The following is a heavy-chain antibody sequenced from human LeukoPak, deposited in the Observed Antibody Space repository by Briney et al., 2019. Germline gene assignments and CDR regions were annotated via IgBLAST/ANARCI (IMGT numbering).Heavy chain of an antibody. CDR3: ARVEGHCSGGSCYNYYFDL. D-gene: IGHD2-15*01. V-gene: IGHV3-21*01. Sequence: GGSLRLSCAGSQFTFNSYSMNWVRQAPGKGLEWVSSISSSSAYIYYADSVKGRFTISRDNTKKSLFLQMNSLRAEDTAVYYCARVEGHCSGGSCYNYYFDLWGRGTLVTVSS. J-gene: IGHJ2*01. CDR1: QFTFNSYS. CDR2: ISSSSAYI.